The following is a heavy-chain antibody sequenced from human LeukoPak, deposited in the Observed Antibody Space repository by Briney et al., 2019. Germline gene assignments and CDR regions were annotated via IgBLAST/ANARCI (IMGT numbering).Heavy chain of an antibody. CDR1: GGSFSGYY. V-gene: IGHV4-34*01. CDR2: INHSGST. J-gene: IGHJ5*02. Sequence: SETLSLTCSVYGGSFSGYYWSWIRRPPGKGLEWIGEINHSGSTNYNPSRKSRVTISVDTSKNQSSLQLSSVTAADPAVYYCALSGCSSTSCFSFAPGGEGRLVTVSS. D-gene: IGHD2-2*01. CDR3: ALSGCSSTSCFSFAP.